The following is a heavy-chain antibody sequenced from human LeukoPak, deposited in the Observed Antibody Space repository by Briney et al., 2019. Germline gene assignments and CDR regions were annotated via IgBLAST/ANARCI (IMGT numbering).Heavy chain of an antibody. V-gene: IGHV3-7*03. CDR1: GFTFSTYW. CDR2: IKPDGSEK. D-gene: IGHD5-24*01. CDR3: ARGQYTDGLSY. Sequence: GGSLRLSCAASGFTFSTYWMTWVRQAPGGGLEWVAIIKPDGSEKYYVDSVKGRFTISRDNAENSLFLQMNGLRPEDTAVFYCARGQYTDGLSYWGQGTLVTVSS. J-gene: IGHJ4*02.